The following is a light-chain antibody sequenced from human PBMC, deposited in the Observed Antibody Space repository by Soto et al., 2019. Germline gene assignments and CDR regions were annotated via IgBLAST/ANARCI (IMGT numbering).Light chain of an antibody. CDR2: AAS. V-gene: IGKV1-9*01. CDR3: QQLNSYPLT. CDR1: QVSSSY. Sequence: QLTQCRSFLSDSIRDRVTIPCLSRQVSSSYLAWYQQKPGQAPSLLIYAASTLQSGIPSRFSGSGSETEFTLTISSLQPEDFATYYCQQLNSYPLTFGGGTKVDIK. J-gene: IGKJ4*01.